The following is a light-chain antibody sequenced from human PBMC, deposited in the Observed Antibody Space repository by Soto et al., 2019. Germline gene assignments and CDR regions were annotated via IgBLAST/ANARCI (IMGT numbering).Light chain of an antibody. CDR3: QQYGDSPRT. CDR1: QSVSRNY. V-gene: IGKV3-20*01. J-gene: IGKJ1*01. Sequence: EIVLTQSPGTLSLSPGERATLSCRASQSVSRNYLAWYQQRPGQAPRLLIYDAFNRATGIPDRFSGRGSGTDFTLTISRLEPEDCAVYYCQQYGDSPRTFGQGTKVESK. CDR2: DAF.